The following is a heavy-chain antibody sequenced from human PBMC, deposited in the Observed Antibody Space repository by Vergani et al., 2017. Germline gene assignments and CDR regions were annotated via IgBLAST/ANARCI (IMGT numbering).Heavy chain of an antibody. V-gene: IGHV3-7*01. CDR3: ASHEYGGDAY. J-gene: IGHJ4*02. D-gene: IGHD2/OR15-2a*01. CDR1: GFTFSEYW. Sequence: DVQLEQSGGGLIQPGGSLRLSCVVSGFTFSEYWMSWVRQAPGKGLEWVANIKRAGSEKNYGDSVRGRFTISRDNAKNSVYLQMNSLRGEDTAVYYCASHEYGGDAYWGQGTLVTVSS. CDR2: IKRAGSEK.